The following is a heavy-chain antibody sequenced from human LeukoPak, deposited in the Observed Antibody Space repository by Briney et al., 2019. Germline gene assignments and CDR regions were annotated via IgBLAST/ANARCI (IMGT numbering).Heavy chain of an antibody. Sequence: PGGSLRLSCAAYGFALNAYSLTWVRQAPGKGLEWVSSISSTSAYIHYAESVKGRFTISRDNIDNVVYLQMNSLRVEDTAVYFCARVAVAGPTGWFDSRGQGTLVTVSS. CDR3: ARVAVAGPTGWFDS. V-gene: IGHV3-21*01. CDR2: ISSTSAYI. D-gene: IGHD6-19*01. CDR1: GFALNAYS. J-gene: IGHJ5*01.